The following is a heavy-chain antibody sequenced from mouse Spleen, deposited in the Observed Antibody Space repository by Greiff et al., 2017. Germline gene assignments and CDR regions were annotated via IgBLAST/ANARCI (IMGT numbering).Heavy chain of an antibody. Sequence: EVQLVESGGGLVKPGGSLKLSCAASGFTFSSYAMSWVRQTPEKRLEWVATISDGGSYTYYPDNVKGRFTISRDNAKNNLYLQMSHLKSEDTAMYYCARDRTPYYAMGYWGQGTSVTVSS. CDR1: GFTFSSYA. CDR3: ARDRTPYYAMGY. V-gene: IGHV5-4*01. CDR2: ISDGGSYT. J-gene: IGHJ4*01.